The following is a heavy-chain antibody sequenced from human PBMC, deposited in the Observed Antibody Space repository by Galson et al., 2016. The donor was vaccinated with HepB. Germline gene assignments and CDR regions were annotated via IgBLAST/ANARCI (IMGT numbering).Heavy chain of an antibody. CDR2: IKRKTDGGTT. CDR1: GFPFSKAW. Sequence: SLRLSCAASGFPFSKAWMNWVRQAPGKGLEWVGHIKRKTDGGTTDYAASTKGRFTISRDDSKNMMYLQMNSLKTEDTAVYYCTTGVAASGTVRSYYHVMDVWGQGTTVTVSS. V-gene: IGHV3-15*01. CDR3: TTGVAASGTVRSYYHVMDV. D-gene: IGHD6-13*01. J-gene: IGHJ6*02.